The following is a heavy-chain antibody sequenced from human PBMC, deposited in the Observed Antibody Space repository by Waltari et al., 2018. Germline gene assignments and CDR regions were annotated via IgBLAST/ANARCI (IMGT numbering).Heavy chain of an antibody. D-gene: IGHD1-26*01. CDR1: GGSISSSSYY. CDR3: ARGKWEISSLTPHYYYMDV. V-gene: IGHV4-39*01. Sequence: QLQLQESGPGLVKPSETLSLTCTVSGGSISSSSYYWGWIRQPPGQGLEWIGSIYYSGSTYDNPSLKSRVTISVDTSKNQFSLKLSSVTAADTAVYYCARGKWEISSLTPHYYYMDVWGKGTTVTVSS. CDR2: IYYSGST. J-gene: IGHJ6*03.